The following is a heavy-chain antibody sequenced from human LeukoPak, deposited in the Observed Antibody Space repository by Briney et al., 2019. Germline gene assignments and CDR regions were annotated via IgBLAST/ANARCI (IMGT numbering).Heavy chain of an antibody. V-gene: IGHV5-51*01. CDR1: GYSFTSYW. D-gene: IGHD3-22*01. CDR2: IYPGDSDT. Sequence: PGESLKISCKGSGYSFTSYWIGWVRQMPGKGLEWMGIIYPGDSDTRYSPSFQGQVTISADKSISTAYLQWSSLKASDTAMYYCARYNYYDSSGYYYVRDWFDPWGQGTLVTVSS. J-gene: IGHJ5*02. CDR3: ARYNYYDSSGYYYVRDWFDP.